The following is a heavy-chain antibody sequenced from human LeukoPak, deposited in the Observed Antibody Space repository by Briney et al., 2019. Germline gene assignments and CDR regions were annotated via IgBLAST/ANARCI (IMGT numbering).Heavy chain of an antibody. CDR1: GYTFTSYY. CDR3: AREFWARQYGGKTPGGDY. CDR2: INPSGGST. D-gene: IGHD5-12*01. Sequence: VKVSFKASGYTFTSYYMHWVRPAPGQGLEWMGIINPSGGSTSYSQKFQGRVTMTRDTSTSTVYMELSSLRSEDTAVYYCAREFWARQYGGKTPGGDYWGQGTLVTVSS. V-gene: IGHV1-46*01. J-gene: IGHJ4*02.